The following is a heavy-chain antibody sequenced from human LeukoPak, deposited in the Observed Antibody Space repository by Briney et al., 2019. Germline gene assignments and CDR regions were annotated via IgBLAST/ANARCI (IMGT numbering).Heavy chain of an antibody. CDR1: GGTFSSYA. CDR3: ARDTYYYDSSGSWDDY. Sequence: GSSVKVSCKASGGTFSSYAISWVRQAPGQGLEWMGRIIPILGIANYAQKFQGRVTITADKSTSTAYMELSSLRSEDTAVYYCARDTYYYDSSGSWDDYWGQGTLVTVSS. D-gene: IGHD3-22*01. CDR2: IIPILGIA. J-gene: IGHJ4*02. V-gene: IGHV1-69*04.